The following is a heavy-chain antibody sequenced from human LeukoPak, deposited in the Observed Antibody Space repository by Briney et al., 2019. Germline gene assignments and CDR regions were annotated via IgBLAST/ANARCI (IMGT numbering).Heavy chain of an antibody. CDR1: GFTFSSYS. D-gene: IGHD6-19*01. CDR3: ARAGTGWLGTFDY. Sequence: GGSLRPSCAASGFTFSSYSMNWVRQAPGKGLEWVSSISGSSSYIYYADSVKGRFTISRDNAKNSLYLQMNSLRAEDTAVYYCARAGTGWLGTFDYWGQGTLVTVSS. V-gene: IGHV3-21*01. J-gene: IGHJ4*02. CDR2: ISGSSSYI.